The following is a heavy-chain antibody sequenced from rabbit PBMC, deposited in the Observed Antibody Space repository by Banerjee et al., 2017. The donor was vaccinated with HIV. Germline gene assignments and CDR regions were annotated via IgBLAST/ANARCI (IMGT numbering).Heavy chain of an antibody. CDR2: IYTGSSGST. D-gene: IGHD1-1*01. V-gene: IGHV1S45*01. CDR3: ARAVTSNYYFNL. Sequence: QEQLEESGGDLVKSEGSLTLTCTASGFSFSSSYWICWVRQAPGKGLEWIACIYTGSSGSTYYASWAKGRFTISKTSSTTVTLQMTSLTAADTATYFCARAVTSNYYFNLWGPGTLVTVS. CDR1: GFSFSSSYW. J-gene: IGHJ4*01.